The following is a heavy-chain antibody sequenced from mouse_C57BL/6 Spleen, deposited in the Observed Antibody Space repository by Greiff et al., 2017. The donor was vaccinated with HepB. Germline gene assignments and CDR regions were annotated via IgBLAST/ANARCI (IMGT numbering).Heavy chain of an antibody. J-gene: IGHJ1*03. Sequence: EVKLMESGGGLVKPGGSLKLSCAASGFTFSDYGMHWVRQAPEKGLEWVAYISSGSSTIYYADTVKGRFTISRDNAKNTLFLQMTSLRSEDTAMYYCARDYSNTGWYFDVWGTGTTVTVSS. V-gene: IGHV5-17*01. D-gene: IGHD2-5*01. CDR3: ARDYSNTGWYFDV. CDR1: GFTFSDYG. CDR2: ISSGSSTI.